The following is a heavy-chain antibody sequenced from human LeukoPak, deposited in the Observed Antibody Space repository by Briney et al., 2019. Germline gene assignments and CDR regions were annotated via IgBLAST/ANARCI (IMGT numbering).Heavy chain of an antibody. CDR3: ARDGHSSSWYSNYYYGMDV. CDR1: GGSISSSSYY. J-gene: IGHJ6*02. Sequence: SETLSLTCTVSGGSISSSSYYWGWIRQPPGKGLEWIGSIYYSGSTYYNPSLKSRVTISVDTSKNQFSLKLSSVTAADTAVYYCARDGHSSSWYSNYYYGMDVWGQGTTVTVSS. CDR2: IYYSGST. V-gene: IGHV4-39*07. D-gene: IGHD6-13*01.